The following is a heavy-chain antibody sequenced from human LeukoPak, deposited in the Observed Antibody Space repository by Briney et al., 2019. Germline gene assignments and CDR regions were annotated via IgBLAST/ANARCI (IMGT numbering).Heavy chain of an antibody. CDR1: GFTFNNYA. J-gene: IGHJ4*02. CDR3: AKGSSGSFFDL. D-gene: IGHD3-22*01. V-gene: IGHV3-23*01. Sequence: GGSLRLSCAASGFTFNNYALDWVRQAPGKGLEWVSAITYDGGGTTYADFVKGRFSISRDNSKNTLYLQMNSLRAEDTAVYYCAKGSSGSFFDLWGQGTLVTVSS. CDR2: ITYDGGGT.